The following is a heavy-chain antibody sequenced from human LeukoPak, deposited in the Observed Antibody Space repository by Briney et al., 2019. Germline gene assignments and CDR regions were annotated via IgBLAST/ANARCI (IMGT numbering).Heavy chain of an antibody. V-gene: IGHV5-51*01. CDR1: GYSFTSYW. J-gene: IGHJ4*02. D-gene: IGHD3-22*01. Sequence: GESLKISCKGSGYSFTSYWIGWVRQMPGKGLEWLGIIQPGDSKTRYSPSFQGQVNLSVDKSITTAYLHWSSLEASDTAIFYCATSFDSSVYYFDYWGRGTLVTVSS. CDR3: ATSFDSSVYYFDY. CDR2: IQPGDSKT.